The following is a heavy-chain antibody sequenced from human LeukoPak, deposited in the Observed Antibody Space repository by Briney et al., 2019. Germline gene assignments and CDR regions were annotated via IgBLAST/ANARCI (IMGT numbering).Heavy chain of an antibody. CDR2: VSYDGTNK. V-gene: IGHV3-30*03. J-gene: IGHJ4*02. Sequence: PGGSLRLSCAASGFTFSSYGMHWVRQAPGKGLEWMALVSYDGTNKFYTDSVMGRFTVSRDNSKNMLYLQMSSLRTEDTGVYYCASSPSSYFDYWGQGTLVTVSS. CDR3: ASSPSSYFDY. D-gene: IGHD6-19*01. CDR1: GFTFSSYG.